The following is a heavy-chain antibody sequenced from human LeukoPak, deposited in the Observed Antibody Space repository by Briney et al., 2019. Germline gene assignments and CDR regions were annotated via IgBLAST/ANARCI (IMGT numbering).Heavy chain of an antibody. Sequence: ASVKVSRKASGYTFGIYGISWVRQAPGQGLEWMGWISGYNGNTDYAQNLQGRVTMTTDTSMSTAYMELRSLTSDDTAVYYCARVAATVVTRTDYWGQGTLVTVSS. D-gene: IGHD4-23*01. CDR2: ISGYNGNT. CDR1: GYTFGIYG. V-gene: IGHV1-18*01. J-gene: IGHJ4*02. CDR3: ARVAATVVTRTDY.